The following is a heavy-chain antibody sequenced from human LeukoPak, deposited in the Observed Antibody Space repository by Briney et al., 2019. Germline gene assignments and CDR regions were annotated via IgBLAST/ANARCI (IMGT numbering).Heavy chain of an antibody. CDR2: ISGSGGNM. V-gene: IGHV3-23*01. J-gene: IGHJ4*02. D-gene: IGHD1-26*01. CDR1: GFTFSNFG. Sequence: TGGSLRLSCTATGFTFSNFGMAWVRQAPGQGLEWVSTISGSGGNMYQADSVKGRFTISRDNSRNTLYLQMNSLRGDDTAVYYCAKDVGKWESLHFFDYWGQGTLVTVSS. CDR3: AKDVGKWESLHFFDY.